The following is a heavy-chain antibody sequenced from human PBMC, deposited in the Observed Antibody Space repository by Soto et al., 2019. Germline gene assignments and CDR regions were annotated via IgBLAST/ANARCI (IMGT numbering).Heavy chain of an antibody. CDR1: DGPISNFY. J-gene: IGHJ4*02. Sequence: PSETLSLTCTVSDGPISNFYWSWIRQPPGKGLEWIGYISSSGNTNYNPSLKSRVSISVDTSKNQFSLNLTSVTAADTAVYYCARAPMVLTQSYFDSWGQGTPVTVSS. CDR2: ISSSGNT. V-gene: IGHV4-59*01. D-gene: IGHD3-22*01. CDR3: ARAPMVLTQSYFDS.